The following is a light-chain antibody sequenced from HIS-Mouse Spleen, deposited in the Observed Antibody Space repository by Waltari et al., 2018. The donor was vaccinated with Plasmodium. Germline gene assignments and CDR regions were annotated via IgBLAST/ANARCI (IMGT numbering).Light chain of an antibody. CDR2: GAS. V-gene: IGKV3-15*01. CDR3: QQYNNWPRGT. Sequence: EIVMTQSPATLSVSPGDRATLSCRASQSVSSNLAWYQQQPGQAPRLLIYGASTRATGIPARFSGSGSGTEFTLTISSMQSEDFAVYYCQQYNNWPRGTFGQGTKVEIK. CDR1: QSVSSN. J-gene: IGKJ1*01.